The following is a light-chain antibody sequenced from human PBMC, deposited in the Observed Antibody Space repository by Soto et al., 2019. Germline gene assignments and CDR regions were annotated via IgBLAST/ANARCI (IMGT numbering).Light chain of an antibody. CDR3: QQYNKWPAT. CDR2: GAS. J-gene: IGKJ4*01. CDR1: ESVSYN. Sequence: EIVLMQSPATLSVSTGERVTLSCRASESVSYNLAWYQQKPGQAPRLLIYGASTRATDIPARFSGSGSGTELTLTISCLQSEDFAVYSCQQYNKWPATFGGGTKVDIK. V-gene: IGKV3-15*01.